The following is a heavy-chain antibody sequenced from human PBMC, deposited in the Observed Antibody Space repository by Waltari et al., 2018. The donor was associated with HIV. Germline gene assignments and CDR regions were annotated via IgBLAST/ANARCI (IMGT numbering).Heavy chain of an antibody. CDR3: ARGQDCSSTSCYAFDY. D-gene: IGHD2-2*01. Sequence: QVQLVQSGAEVKKPGSSVKVSCKASGGTFSSYAISWVRQAPGQGLEWLGGILPILGTANYAQKFQGRGTITADESTSTAYMELSSLRSEDTAVYYCARGQDCSSTSCYAFDYWGQGTLVTVSS. V-gene: IGHV1-69*12. CDR1: GGTFSSYA. CDR2: ILPILGTA. J-gene: IGHJ4*02.